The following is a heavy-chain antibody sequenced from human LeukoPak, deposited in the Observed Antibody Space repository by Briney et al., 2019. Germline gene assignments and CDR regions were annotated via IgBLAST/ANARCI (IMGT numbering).Heavy chain of an antibody. CDR3: ARVRFPYSSSWYHDPRGSPNWFDP. CDR1: GYTFTSYD. CDR2: MNPNSGNT. Sequence: ASVKVSCKASGYTFTSYDINWVRQATGQGLEWMGWMNPNSGNTGYAQKFQGRVTMTRNTSISTAYMELSSLRSEDTAVYYCARVRFPYSSSWYHDPRGSPNWFDPWGQGTLVTVSS. V-gene: IGHV1-8*01. J-gene: IGHJ5*02. D-gene: IGHD6-13*01.